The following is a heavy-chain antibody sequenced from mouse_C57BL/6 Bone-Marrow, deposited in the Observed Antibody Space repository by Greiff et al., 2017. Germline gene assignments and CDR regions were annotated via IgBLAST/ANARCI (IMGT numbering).Heavy chain of an antibody. CDR1: GFSLTSYG. CDR2: IWRGGST. CDR3: AKEGPYYGSSYWYFDV. Sequence: QVQLQQSGPGLVQPSQSLSITCTVSGFSLTSYGVHWVRQSPGKGLEWLGVIWRGGSTDYNAAFMSRLSITKDNSKSQVFFKMNSLQADDTAIYYCAKEGPYYGSSYWYFDVWGTGTTVTVSS. D-gene: IGHD1-1*01. V-gene: IGHV2-5*01. J-gene: IGHJ1*03.